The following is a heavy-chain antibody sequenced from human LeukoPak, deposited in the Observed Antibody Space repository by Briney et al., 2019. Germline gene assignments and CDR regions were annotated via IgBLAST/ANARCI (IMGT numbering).Heavy chain of an antibody. Sequence: PSETLSLTCTVSVDSISNYYWSSIRQPPGKGLEWIGYIYYSGSTNYNPSLKSRVTMSVDTSKNQFSLKLSSVTAADTAVYYCARAGYNYPFDYWGQGTLVTVSS. V-gene: IGHV4-59*01. CDR3: ARAGYNYPFDY. CDR2: IYYSGST. J-gene: IGHJ4*02. D-gene: IGHD5-18*01. CDR1: VDSISNYY.